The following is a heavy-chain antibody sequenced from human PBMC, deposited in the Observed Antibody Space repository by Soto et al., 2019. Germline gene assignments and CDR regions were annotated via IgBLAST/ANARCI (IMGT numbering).Heavy chain of an antibody. CDR1: GGSFSGYY. D-gene: IGHD5-12*01. J-gene: IGHJ4*02. CDR2: INHSEGT. V-gene: IGHV4-34*01. CDR3: ASIKWLRSVLTVDY. Sequence: QVQLQQWGAGLLKPSETLSLTCVVYGGSFSGYYWTWIRQPPGKGLEWIGEINHSEGTNYNPSLKSRVTISIDMSKNQLSLKLHSVRPADTAVYYCASIKWLRSVLTVDYWGQGTLVTVSS.